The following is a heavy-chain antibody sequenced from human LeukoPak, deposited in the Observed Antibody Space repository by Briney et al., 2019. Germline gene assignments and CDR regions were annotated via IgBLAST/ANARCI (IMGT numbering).Heavy chain of an antibody. J-gene: IGHJ4*02. D-gene: IGHD6-13*01. CDR1: GFTFSSYS. CDR3: ARSQQFDY. CDR2: SSSSGSSM. Sequence: GGSLRLSCAASGFTFSSYSMNWVRQAPGKGLEWASYSSSSGSSMHYADSVKGRFTISRDNAKNSLYLQMNSLRDDDTAVYYCARSQQFDYWGQGTLVTVSS. V-gene: IGHV3-48*02.